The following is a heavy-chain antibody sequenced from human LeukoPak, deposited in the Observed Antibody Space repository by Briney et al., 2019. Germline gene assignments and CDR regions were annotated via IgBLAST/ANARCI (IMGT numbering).Heavy chain of an antibody. CDR3: ARLFDY. CDR2: IYYSGST. CDR1: GVSSSGYY. Sequence: SETLSLTCAVYGVSSSGYYWGWLRQPPGKGLEWIGNIYYSGSTHYNPSLKSRVTISVDTSKNQFSLKLSSVTAADTAVYYCARLFDYWGQGSLVTVSS. J-gene: IGHJ4*02. V-gene: IGHV4-34*01.